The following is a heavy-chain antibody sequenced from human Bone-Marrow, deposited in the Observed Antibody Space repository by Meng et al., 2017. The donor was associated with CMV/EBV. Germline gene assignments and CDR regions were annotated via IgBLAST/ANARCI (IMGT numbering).Heavy chain of an antibody. CDR2: ISGSGGST. J-gene: IGHJ4*02. CDR3: ATGGIAALDY. V-gene: IGHV3-23*01. CDR1: GFTFSSYA. D-gene: IGHD6-13*01. Sequence: GESLKISCAASGFTFSSYAMSWVRQAPGKELEWVSAISGSGGSTYYADSVKGRFTISRDNSKNTLYLQMNSLRAEDTAVYYCATGGIAALDYWGQGTLVTVSS.